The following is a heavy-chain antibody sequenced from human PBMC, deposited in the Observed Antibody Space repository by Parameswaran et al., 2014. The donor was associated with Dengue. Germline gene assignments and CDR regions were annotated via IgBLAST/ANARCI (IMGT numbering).Heavy chain of an antibody. D-gene: IGHD2-2*01. CDR2: ITGNGGST. V-gene: IGHV3-64*01. CDR1: A. CDR3: ARDFLTYQGGFDP. Sequence: AMPGVRQAPGKGLEYVAVITGNGGSTYYDNSVRGRFTISRDNGKSTVYLQMGSLRPEDTAVYYCARDFLTYQGGFDPWGQGTLVTVSS. J-gene: IGHJ5*02.